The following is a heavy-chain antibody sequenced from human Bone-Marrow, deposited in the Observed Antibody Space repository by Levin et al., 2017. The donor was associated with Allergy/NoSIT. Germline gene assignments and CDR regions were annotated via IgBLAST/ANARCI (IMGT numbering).Heavy chain of an antibody. CDR2: ISSGATTI. CDR1: GFTLGLYS. V-gene: IGHV3-48*02. Sequence: GESLKISCPASGFTLGLYSMSWVRQAPGKGLEWVSFISSGATTIYYRDSVKGRFTISRDNAKNSLYLQMNSLRDEDRAVYYCARDGSHDYGDYVRWFDLWGQGILVSVSS. CDR3: ARDGSHDYGDYVRWFDL. J-gene: IGHJ5*02. D-gene: IGHD4-17*01.